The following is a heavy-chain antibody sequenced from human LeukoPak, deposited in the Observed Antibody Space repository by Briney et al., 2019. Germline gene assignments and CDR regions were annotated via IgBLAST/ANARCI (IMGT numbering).Heavy chain of an antibody. CDR1: GFTFSSYW. Sequence: GGSLRLSCAASGFTFSSYWMSWVRQAPGKGLEWVANIKQDGSEKYYVDSVKGRFTISRDNSKNTLYLQMNSLRAEDTAVNYCARDRRYCSGGSCYSIFDYWGQGTLVTVSS. CDR3: ARDRRYCSGGSCYSIFDY. D-gene: IGHD2-15*01. CDR2: IKQDGSEK. J-gene: IGHJ4*02. V-gene: IGHV3-7*01.